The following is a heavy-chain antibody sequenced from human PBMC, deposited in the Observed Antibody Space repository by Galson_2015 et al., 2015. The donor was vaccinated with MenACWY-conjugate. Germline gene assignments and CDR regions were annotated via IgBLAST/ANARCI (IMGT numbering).Heavy chain of an antibody. Sequence: AIFGDSASSHTATWNWIRQSPSRGLEWLGRTYYRSKWYNEYAVSLQSRLTINTVTSKNQFSLHLSSETLDDTAVYDCTSGFHLWGQGTMVTVSS. J-gene: IGHJ3*01. V-gene: IGHV6-1*01. CDR1: GDSASSHTAT. CDR3: TSGFHL. CDR2: TYYRSKWYN.